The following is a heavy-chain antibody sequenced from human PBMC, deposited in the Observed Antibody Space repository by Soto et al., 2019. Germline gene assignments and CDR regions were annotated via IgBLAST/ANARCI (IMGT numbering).Heavy chain of an antibody. J-gene: IGHJ4*02. D-gene: IGHD4-17*01. CDR1: GFTFSSYA. CDR2: ISGSGGST. Sequence: EVQLLESGGGLVQPGGSLRLSCAASGFTFSSYAMSWVRQAPGKGLEWVSAISGSGGSTYYADSVKGRFTISRDNSKKTLYMQMNSLRAEDTAVYYCAKDRLYDYGDYDCYFDYWGQGTLVTVSS. CDR3: AKDRLYDYGDYDCYFDY. V-gene: IGHV3-23*01.